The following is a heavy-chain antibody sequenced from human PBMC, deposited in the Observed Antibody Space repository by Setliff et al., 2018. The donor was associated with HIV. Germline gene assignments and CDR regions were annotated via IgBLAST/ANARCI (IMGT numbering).Heavy chain of an antibody. Sequence: GGSLRLSCAASGFTFSSYSMNWVRQAPGKGLEWVSSISSSSSYIYYADSVKGRFTISRDNSKNMLYLQMNSLRAEDTAVYYCARAGPLMITFGGPPDYWGQGTLVTVSS. CDR3: ARAGPLMITFGGPPDY. CDR2: ISSSSSYI. CDR1: GFTFSSYS. D-gene: IGHD3-16*01. J-gene: IGHJ4*02. V-gene: IGHV3-21*01.